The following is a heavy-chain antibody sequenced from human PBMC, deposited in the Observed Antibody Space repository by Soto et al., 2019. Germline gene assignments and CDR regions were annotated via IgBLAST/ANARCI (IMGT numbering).Heavy chain of an antibody. J-gene: IGHJ4*02. D-gene: IGHD1-26*01. Sequence: EVQLLESGGDLVQPGGSLRLACAASGFSFSSYAMVWVRQAPGKGLEWVSVISARGGSSYFADSVKGRFTISRDNSKNVLSLEIDSLRADDTGTYFCAKGSIESSASVDHWGQGTLVPVSS. CDR2: ISARGGSS. CDR3: AKGSIESSASVDH. CDR1: GFSFSSYA. V-gene: IGHV3-23*01.